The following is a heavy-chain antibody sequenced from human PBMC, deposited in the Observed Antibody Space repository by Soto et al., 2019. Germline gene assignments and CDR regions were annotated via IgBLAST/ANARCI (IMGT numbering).Heavy chain of an antibody. CDR1: GGSISRYY. J-gene: IGHJ6*03. D-gene: IGHD3-10*01. V-gene: IGHV4-59*01. CDR2: IYYSGST. CDR3: ARVYGSGRRYYYYYMDV. Sequence: SETLSLTCTVSGGSISRYYWSWIRQPPGKGLEWIGYIYYSGSTNYNPSLKSRVTISVDTSKNQFSLKLSSVTAADTAVYYCARVYGSGRRYYYYYMDVWGKGTTVTVSS.